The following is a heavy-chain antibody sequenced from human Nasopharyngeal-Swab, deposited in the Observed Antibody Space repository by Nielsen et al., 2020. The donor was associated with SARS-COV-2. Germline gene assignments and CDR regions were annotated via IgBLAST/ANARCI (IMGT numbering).Heavy chain of an antibody. D-gene: IGHD6-6*01. V-gene: IGHV5-51*01. CDR3: ARHRAEYSSSSHFDY. Sequence: VRQMPGKDLEWMGIIYPGDSDTRYSPSFQGQVTISADKSISTAYLQWSSLKASDTAMYYCARHRAEYSSSSHFDYWGQGTLVTVSS. J-gene: IGHJ4*02. CDR2: IYPGDSDT.